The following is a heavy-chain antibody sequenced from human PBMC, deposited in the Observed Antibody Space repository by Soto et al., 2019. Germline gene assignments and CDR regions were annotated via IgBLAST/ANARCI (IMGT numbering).Heavy chain of an antibody. CDR3: AKAYYYDSSGYYSPFDY. D-gene: IGHD3-22*01. V-gene: IGHV3-23*01. J-gene: IGHJ4*02. CDR1: GCNFSSYS. CDR2: ISGSGGST. Sequence: PGGSLRLSCAASGCNFSSYSGSWVRQAPGKGLEWVSAISGSGGSTYYADSVKGRFTISRDNSKNTLYLQMNSLRAEDTAVYYCAKAYYYDSSGYYSPFDYWGQGTLVTVSS.